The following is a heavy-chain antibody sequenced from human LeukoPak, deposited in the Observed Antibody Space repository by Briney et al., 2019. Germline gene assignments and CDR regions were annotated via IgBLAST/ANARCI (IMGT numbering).Heavy chain of an antibody. Sequence: SETLSLTCAVFGGSFSSGQYWSWIRQPPGKGLEWIGEINHSGSSNYNPALKSRVTISVDTSKNQFSLKVNSVTAADTAVYYCARGQIEQWLIGSAAFDIWGQGTIVTVSS. D-gene: IGHD6-19*01. V-gene: IGHV4-34*01. CDR1: GGSFSSGQY. J-gene: IGHJ3*02. CDR2: INHSGSS. CDR3: ARGQIEQWLIGSAAFDI.